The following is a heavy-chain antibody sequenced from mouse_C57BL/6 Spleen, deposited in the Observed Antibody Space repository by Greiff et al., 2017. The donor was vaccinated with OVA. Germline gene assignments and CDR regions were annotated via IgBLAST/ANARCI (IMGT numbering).Heavy chain of an antibody. CDR2: INPNYGTT. CDR3: ARSYYGSSPYYAMDY. D-gene: IGHD1-1*01. V-gene: IGHV1-39*01. J-gene: IGHJ4*01. Sequence: EVQLQQSGPELVKPGASVKISCKASGYSFTDYNMNWVKQSNGKSLEWIGVINPNYGTTSYNQKFKGKATLTVDQSSSTAYMQLNSLTSDDSAVYYCARSYYGSSPYYAMDYWGQGTSVTVSS. CDR1: GYSFTDYN.